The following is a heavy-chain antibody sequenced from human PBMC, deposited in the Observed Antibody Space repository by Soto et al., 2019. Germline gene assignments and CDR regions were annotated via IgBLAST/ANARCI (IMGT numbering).Heavy chain of an antibody. Sequence: SVKVSCKASGGTFSSYAISWVRQAPGQGLEWMGGIIPIFGTANYAQKFQGRVTITADESTSTAYMELSSLRSEDTAVYYCARGTLDSSPSKYYFDYWGQGTLVTVSS. J-gene: IGHJ4*02. D-gene: IGHD3-22*01. CDR1: GGTFSSYA. V-gene: IGHV1-69*13. CDR3: ARGTLDSSPSKYYFDY. CDR2: IIPIFGTA.